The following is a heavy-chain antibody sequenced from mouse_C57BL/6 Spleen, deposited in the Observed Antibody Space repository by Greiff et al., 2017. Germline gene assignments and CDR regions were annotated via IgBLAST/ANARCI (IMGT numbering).Heavy chain of an antibody. CDR1: GYTFTSYW. Sequence: QVQLQQPGAELVKPGASVKMSCKASGYTFTSYWITWVKQRPGQGLEWIGDIYPGSGSTNYNEKFKSKATLTVDTSSSTAYMQLSSLTSEDSAVYYCARGYYGSSPLFDYWGQGTTLTVSS. CDR2: IYPGSGST. J-gene: IGHJ2*01. CDR3: ARGYYGSSPLFDY. D-gene: IGHD1-1*01. V-gene: IGHV1-55*01.